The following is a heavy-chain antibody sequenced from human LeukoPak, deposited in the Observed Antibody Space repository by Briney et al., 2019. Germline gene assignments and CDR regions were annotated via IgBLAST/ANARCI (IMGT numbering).Heavy chain of an antibody. Sequence: GGSLRLSCAASGFTFSSYAMSWVRQAPGKGLEWVSAISGSGGSTYYADSVKGRFTISRDNSKNTLYLQMNSLRAEDTAVYYCAKLGIDYYDSSGYPGGPFDYWGQGTLVTVSS. CDR2: ISGSGGST. CDR3: AKLGIDYYDSSGYPGGPFDY. CDR1: GFTFSSYA. D-gene: IGHD3-22*01. V-gene: IGHV3-23*01. J-gene: IGHJ4*02.